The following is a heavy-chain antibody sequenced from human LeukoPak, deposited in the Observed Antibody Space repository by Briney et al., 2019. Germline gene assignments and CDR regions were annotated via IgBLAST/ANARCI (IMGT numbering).Heavy chain of an antibody. CDR1: GGSISSGSYY. CDR2: IYTSGST. CDR3: ARYSPQVYYYYYMDV. V-gene: IGHV4-61*02. D-gene: IGHD2-15*01. Sequence: SQTLSLTCTVSGGSISSGSYYWSWIRQPAGKGLEWIGRIYTSGSTNYNPSLKSRVTISVDTSKNQFSLKLSSVTAADTAGYYCARYSPQVYYYYYMDVWGKGTTVTVSS. J-gene: IGHJ6*03.